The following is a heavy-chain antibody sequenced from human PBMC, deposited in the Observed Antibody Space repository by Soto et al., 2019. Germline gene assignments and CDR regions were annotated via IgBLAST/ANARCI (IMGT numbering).Heavy chain of an antibody. CDR2: IIAIFGTA. V-gene: IGHV1-69*01. CDR3: ARDGGRHSGGIDY. Sequence: QVQLVQSGAEVKKPGSSVKVSCKASGGTFSSYSINWVRQAPGQGLEWMGEIIAIFGTANDAQKFQGRVTITADESTSTAYMELSSLRSEDTAVYYCARDGGRHSGGIDYWGQGTLVTVS. J-gene: IGHJ4*02. CDR1: GGTFSSYS. D-gene: IGHD1-26*01.